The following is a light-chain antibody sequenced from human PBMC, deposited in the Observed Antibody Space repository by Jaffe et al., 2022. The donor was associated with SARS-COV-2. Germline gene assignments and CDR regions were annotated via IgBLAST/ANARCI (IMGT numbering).Light chain of an antibody. V-gene: IGKV1-5*03. Sequence: DIQMTQSPSTLSASVGDRVTITCRASQTINNWLAWYQQKPGKAPKLLIYKASTLESGVPSRFSGSGSGTEFTLTISSLQPDDFATYYCQQYSTYPCTFGQGTKLEIK. CDR2: KAS. CDR3: QQYSTYPCT. J-gene: IGKJ2*02. CDR1: QTINNW.